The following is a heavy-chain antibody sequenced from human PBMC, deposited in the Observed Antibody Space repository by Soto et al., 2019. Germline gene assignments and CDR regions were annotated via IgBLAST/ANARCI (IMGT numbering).Heavy chain of an antibody. J-gene: IGHJ2*01. Sequence: QVTLKESGPVLVKPTETLTLTCTVSGFSLSNARMGVSWIRQPPGKSLEWLAHIFSNDEKSYSTSLKSRLTISKDTSKSQVVLTMTNMDPVDTATYYCARIGTKGIAVAGNYWYFDLWGRGTLVTVSS. D-gene: IGHD6-19*01. CDR2: IFSNDEK. CDR1: GFSLSNARMG. V-gene: IGHV2-26*01. CDR3: ARIGTKGIAVAGNYWYFDL.